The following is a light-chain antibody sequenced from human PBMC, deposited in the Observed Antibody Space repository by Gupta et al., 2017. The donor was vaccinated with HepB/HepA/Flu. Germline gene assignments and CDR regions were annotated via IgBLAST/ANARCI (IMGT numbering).Light chain of an antibody. V-gene: IGKV3-11*01. CDR3: QQRSNWPHT. CDR2: DTS. Sequence: EVVLTHTPATLSLSPGERATLSCRASQSVSSYLAWYQQKPGQAPRLLIYDTSNRATGIPARFSGSGSGTDFTLTISSLEPEDFAVYYCQQRSNWPHTFGQGTKLEIK. J-gene: IGKJ2*01. CDR1: QSVSSY.